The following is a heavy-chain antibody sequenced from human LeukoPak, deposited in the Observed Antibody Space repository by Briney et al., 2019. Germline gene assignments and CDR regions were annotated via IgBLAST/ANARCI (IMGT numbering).Heavy chain of an antibody. V-gene: IGHV1-18*01. CDR2: ISAYNGNT. CDR3: ARDAGSGESNWFDP. CDR1: GYTFTSYG. D-gene: IGHD3-10*01. J-gene: IGHJ5*02. Sequence: ASVKVSCKASGYTFTSYGISWARQAPGQGLEWMGWISAYNGNTNYARKLQGRVTMTTDTSTSTAYMELRSLRSDDTAVYYCARDAGSGESNWFDPWGQGTLVTVSS.